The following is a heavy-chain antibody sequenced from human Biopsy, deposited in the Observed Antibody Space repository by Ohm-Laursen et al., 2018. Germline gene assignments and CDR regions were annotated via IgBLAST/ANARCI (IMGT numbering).Heavy chain of an antibody. J-gene: IGHJ3*02. V-gene: IGHV1-2*02. D-gene: IGHD3-10*01. CDR3: ARDRMVGITVMVRADTFDM. Sequence: GASVKVSCKASGYTFTGHSIHWMRQAPGQRLEWMGWVSPVGAITNYAQKFQGRVTMTSDTSISTVYMELARLTTDDTAVYYCARDRMVGITVMVRADTFDMWGQGTLVSVSS. CDR2: VSPVGAIT. CDR1: GYTFTGHS.